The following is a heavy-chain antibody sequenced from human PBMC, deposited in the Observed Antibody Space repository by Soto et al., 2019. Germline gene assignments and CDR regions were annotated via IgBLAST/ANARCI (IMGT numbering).Heavy chain of an antibody. J-gene: IGHJ3*01. CDR2: SNSGGSTT. CDR1: GFTVSTQG. V-gene: IGHV3-74*01. Sequence: PGGSIGICSAAFGFTVSTQGMPWVLQPPGKGMVWVSRSNSGGSTTNYAESVKGRFTISREHAKNTLYLQMNSLRAEDTAVYFFATADDLEACSYAWEVWGQGTLVTVSS. D-gene: IGHD2-21*02. CDR3: ATADDLEACSYAWEV.